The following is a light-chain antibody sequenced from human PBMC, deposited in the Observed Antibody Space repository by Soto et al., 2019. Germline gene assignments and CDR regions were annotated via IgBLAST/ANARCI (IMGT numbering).Light chain of an antibody. CDR1: SSDVDDYNY. Sequence: QSVLTQPRSVSGSPGQSVTISCTGTSSDVDDYNYVSWFQQHPGKAPKLMIYDVSERPSGVTDRFSGSKSGNTASLTISGLQAEDEADYYCCSYGGTFYVFGTGTKLTVL. CDR3: CSYGGTFYV. V-gene: IGLV2-11*01. CDR2: DVS. J-gene: IGLJ1*01.